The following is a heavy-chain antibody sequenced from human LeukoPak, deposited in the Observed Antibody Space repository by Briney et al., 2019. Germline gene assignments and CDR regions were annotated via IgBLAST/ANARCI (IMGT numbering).Heavy chain of an antibody. CDR2: IYYGGST. J-gene: IGHJ4*02. D-gene: IGHD3-22*01. CDR1: GGSIRSSPYY. V-gene: IGHV4-39*07. CDR3: ARGPRAFITMIVVVHFDY. Sequence: SETLSLTCTVSGGSIRSSPYYWGWIRQPPGKGLEWIGSIYYGGSTYYNPSLKSRVTISVDTSKNQFSLKLSSVTAADTAVYYCARGPRAFITMIVVVHFDYWGQGTLVTVSS.